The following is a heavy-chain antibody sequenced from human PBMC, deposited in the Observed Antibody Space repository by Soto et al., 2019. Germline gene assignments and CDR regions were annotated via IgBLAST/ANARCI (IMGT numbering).Heavy chain of an antibody. CDR3: AKDRDDIGMGDAFDI. D-gene: IGHD3-9*01. V-gene: IGHV3-23*01. J-gene: IGHJ3*02. CDR1: GFTFSTYA. Sequence: EVHLLESGGGFVQPGGSLRLSCAASGFTFSTYAMTWVRQGPGKGLEYLSAISGSGDTTYYPDSVKGRFTISRDNSKNTLYLQMNSLGAEDTAVYYCAKDRDDIGMGDAFDIWGQGTMVTVSS. CDR2: ISGSGDTT.